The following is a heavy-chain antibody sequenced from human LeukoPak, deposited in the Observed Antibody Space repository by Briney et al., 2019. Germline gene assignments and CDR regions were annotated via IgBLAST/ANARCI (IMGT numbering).Heavy chain of an antibody. CDR1: GGSISSGGYY. J-gene: IGHJ6*03. D-gene: IGHD3-3*01. Sequence: SETLSLTCTVSGGSISSGGYYWSWIRQPPGKGLEWIGYIYHSGSTYYNPSLKSRVTISVDRSKNQFSLKLSSVTAADTAVYYCARVIYLGVWSGNYYMDVWGKGTTVTVSS. V-gene: IGHV4-30-2*01. CDR2: IYHSGST. CDR3: ARVIYLGVWSGNYYMDV.